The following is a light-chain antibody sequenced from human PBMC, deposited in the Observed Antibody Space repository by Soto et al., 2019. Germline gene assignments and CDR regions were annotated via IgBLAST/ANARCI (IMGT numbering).Light chain of an antibody. V-gene: IGKV3-20*01. Sequence: EIVLTQSPGTLSLSPGERATLSCRASQSVSSNYLAWYQQKPGQAPRLLIYGASSRATGIPDRFSGSGSGTDFTLTVSRLEPEDFAVYYCQQYGGSATFCQGTKVEIK. CDR2: GAS. J-gene: IGKJ1*01. CDR3: QQYGGSAT. CDR1: QSVSSNY.